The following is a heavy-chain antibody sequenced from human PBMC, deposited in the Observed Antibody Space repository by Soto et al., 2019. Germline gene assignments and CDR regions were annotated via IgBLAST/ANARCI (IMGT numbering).Heavy chain of an antibody. CDR1: GYTLTSYG. J-gene: IGHJ6*03. CDR3: ARVMVATPPYYYYYMDV. CDR2: ISAYNGNT. D-gene: IGHD2-8*01. V-gene: IGHV1-18*01. Sequence: QVQLVQSGAEVKKPGASVKVSCKASGYTLTSYGISWVRQAPGQGLEWMGWISAYNGNTNYAQKLQGRVTMTTDTSTSTAHMELRSLRSDDTAVYYCARVMVATPPYYYYYMDVWGKGTTVTVSS.